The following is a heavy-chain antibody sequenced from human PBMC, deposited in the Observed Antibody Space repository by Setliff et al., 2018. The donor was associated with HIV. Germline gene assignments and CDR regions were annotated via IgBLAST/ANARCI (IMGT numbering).Heavy chain of an antibody. V-gene: IGHV1-18*01. D-gene: IGHD5-18*01. CDR1: GYTFTSYG. J-gene: IGHJ4*02. Sequence: ASVKVSCKTSGYTFTSYGVSWVRQAPGQGLEWMGWISAYNGNSNYAQKFQGRVTMTTDTSTSTAYMEVRSLRSDGTAFYYCVRDLGVDTTLIFFDYWGQGTLVTVSS. CDR3: VRDLGVDTTLIFFDY. CDR2: ISAYNGNS.